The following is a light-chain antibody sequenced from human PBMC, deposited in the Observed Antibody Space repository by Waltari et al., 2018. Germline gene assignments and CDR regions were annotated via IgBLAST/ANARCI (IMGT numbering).Light chain of an antibody. CDR2: STS. J-gene: IGKJ2*01. CDR3: QQSFSTPYT. CDR1: QSISSY. V-gene: IGKV1-39*01. Sequence: DIRMTQSPSSLSASLRDRVTITCRASQSISSYVNWYQQKPGKAPKLLMYSTSSLQSGVPSRFSGSGSGTDFTLTVSSLQPEDFATYYCQQSFSTPYTFGQGTKLEIK.